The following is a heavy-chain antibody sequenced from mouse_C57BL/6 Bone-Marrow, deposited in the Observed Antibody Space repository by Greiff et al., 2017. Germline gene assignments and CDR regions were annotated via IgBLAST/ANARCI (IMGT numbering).Heavy chain of an antibody. CDR3: ARTTTVVAGDY. CDR1: GYTFTSYW. D-gene: IGHD1-1*01. Sequence: VQLQQPGAELVMPGASVKLSCKASGYTFTSYWMHWVKQRPGQGLEWIGEIDPSDSYTNYNQKFKGKSTLTVDKSSSTAYMQLSSLTSEDSAVYYCARTTTVVAGDYWGQGTTRTVSS. V-gene: IGHV1-69*01. CDR2: IDPSDSYT. J-gene: IGHJ2*01.